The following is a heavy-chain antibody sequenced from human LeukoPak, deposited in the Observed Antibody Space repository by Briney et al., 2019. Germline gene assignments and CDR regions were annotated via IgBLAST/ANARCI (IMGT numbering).Heavy chain of an antibody. CDR3: AKDRQRWLQWYFDY. CDR2: ISGSGGST. J-gene: IGHJ4*02. D-gene: IGHD5-24*01. Sequence: GGSLRLSCAASGFTFSSYAMSWVHQAPGKGLEWVSAISGSGGSTYYADSVKGRFTISRDNSKNTLYLQMNSLRAEDTAVYYCAKDRQRWLQWYFDYWGQGTLVTVSS. CDR1: GFTFSSYA. V-gene: IGHV3-23*01.